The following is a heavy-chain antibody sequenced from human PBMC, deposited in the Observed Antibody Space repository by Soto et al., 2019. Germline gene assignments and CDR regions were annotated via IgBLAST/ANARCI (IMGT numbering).Heavy chain of an antibody. CDR1: GFTFSSCA. V-gene: IGHV3-23*01. J-gene: IGHJ3*02. Sequence: GGSLRLSCAASGFTFSSCAMGWVRQAPGKGLEWVSGISGNGGSTYYADSVKGRFTVSRDNTKNTLYLQMNSLRVEDTAVYYCVSLVERSDVAFDIWGQGTMVTVSS. CDR2: ISGNGGST. D-gene: IGHD6-6*01. CDR3: VSLVERSDVAFDI.